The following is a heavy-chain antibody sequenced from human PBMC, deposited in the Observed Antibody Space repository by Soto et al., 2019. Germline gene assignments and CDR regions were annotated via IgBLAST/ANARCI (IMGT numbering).Heavy chain of an antibody. J-gene: IGHJ6*02. CDR2: IYYSGST. Sequence: PSETLSLTCTVSGGSISYYYWSWIRQSPGKGLEWIGYIYYSGSTDYNPSLKSRVTISVDTSKNQFSLKLSSVTAADTAVYYCARDPQQLEASYYYYGMDVWGQGTTVTVSS. V-gene: IGHV4-59*01. D-gene: IGHD6-13*01. CDR1: GGSISYYY. CDR3: ARDPQQLEASYYYYGMDV.